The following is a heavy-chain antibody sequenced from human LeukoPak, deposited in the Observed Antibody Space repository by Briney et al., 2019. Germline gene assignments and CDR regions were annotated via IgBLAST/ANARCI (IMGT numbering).Heavy chain of an antibody. Sequence: GGSLRLSCAASGFTFSSYVMHWVRQAPGKGLEWVALTSTDGSNKYYADSVKGRFTISRDNSMNTLYLQMNSLRAEDTAIYYCARDSSSNEDLVYWGQGTLVTVSS. CDR2: TSTDGSNK. CDR3: ARDSSSNEDLVY. V-gene: IGHV3-30*04. CDR1: GFTFSSYV. J-gene: IGHJ4*02. D-gene: IGHD2-2*01.